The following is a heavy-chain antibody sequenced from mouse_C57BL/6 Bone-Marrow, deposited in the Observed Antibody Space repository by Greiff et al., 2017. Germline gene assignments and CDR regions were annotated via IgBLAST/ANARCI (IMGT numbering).Heavy chain of an antibody. J-gene: IGHJ4*01. CDR3: ARGGIYYGNFYYAMDY. V-gene: IGHV3-6*01. Sequence: DVQLQESGPGLVKPSQSLSLTCSVTGYSITSGYYWNWIRQFPGHKLEWMGYISYDGSNNYNPSLKNRISITRDTSKNQVFLKLNSVTTEDTATYYCARGGIYYGNFYYAMDYWGQGTSVTVSS. CDR1: GYSITSGYY. D-gene: IGHD2-1*01. CDR2: ISYDGSN.